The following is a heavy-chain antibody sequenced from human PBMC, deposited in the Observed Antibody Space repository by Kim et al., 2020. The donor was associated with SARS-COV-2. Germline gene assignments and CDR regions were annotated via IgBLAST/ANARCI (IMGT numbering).Heavy chain of an antibody. CDR3: ARAYGDYFDY. D-gene: IGHD4-17*01. Sequence: NKYYANSVKGRFTSSRDNSKNTLYLQMNSLRAEDTAVYYCARAYGDYFDYWGQGTLVTVSS. CDR2: NK. J-gene: IGHJ4*02. V-gene: IGHV3-33*01.